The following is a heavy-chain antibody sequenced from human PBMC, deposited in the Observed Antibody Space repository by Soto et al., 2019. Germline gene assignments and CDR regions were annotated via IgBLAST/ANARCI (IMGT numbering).Heavy chain of an antibody. CDR1: GFPFSNYN. V-gene: IGHV3-23*01. D-gene: IGHD1-1*01. J-gene: IGHJ4*02. Sequence: EVQLLESGGGLVQPGGSLRLFCAAAGFPFSNYNMIWVRQAPGKRLEWVSGIGLTGAGPTYADSVKGRFTISRDNTKNTLLLQMNSLKVEDTAMYYCGKAQNWNDGYWGQGTLVTVSS. CDR3: GKAQNWNDGY. CDR2: IGLTGAGP.